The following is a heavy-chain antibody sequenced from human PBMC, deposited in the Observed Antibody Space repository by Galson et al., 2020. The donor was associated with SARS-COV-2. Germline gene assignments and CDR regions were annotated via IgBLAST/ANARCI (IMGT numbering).Heavy chain of an antibody. V-gene: IGHV6-1*01. CDR2: TYYRSKWYN. Sequence: SQTLSLTCAISGDSVSSNSAAWNWIRQSPSRGLEWLGRTYYRSKWYNDYAVSVKSRITINPDTSKNQFSLQLNSVTPEDTAVYYCARDLMKNKTVARGWFDPWGQGTLVTVSS. D-gene: IGHD6-19*01. J-gene: IGHJ5*02. CDR1: GDSVSSNSAA. CDR3: ARDLMKNKTVARGWFDP.